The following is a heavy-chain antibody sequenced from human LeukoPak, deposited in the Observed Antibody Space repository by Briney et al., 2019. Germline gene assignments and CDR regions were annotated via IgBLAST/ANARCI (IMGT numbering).Heavy chain of an antibody. V-gene: IGHV4-39*02. Sequence: SETLSLTCTVSGGSISSSSYYWGWIRQPPGKGLEWIGSIYYSGSTYYNPSLKSRVTISVDTSKNQFSLKLSSVTAADTAVYYCARDGDWGWDYWGEGTLVTVSS. CDR1: GGSISSSSYY. CDR3: ARDGDWGWDY. J-gene: IGHJ4*02. CDR2: IYYSGST. D-gene: IGHD7-27*01.